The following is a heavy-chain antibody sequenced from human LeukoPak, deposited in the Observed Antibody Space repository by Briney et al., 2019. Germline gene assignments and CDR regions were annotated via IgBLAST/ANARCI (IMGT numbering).Heavy chain of an antibody. J-gene: IGHJ4*02. V-gene: IGHV4-34*01. Sequence: SETLSLTCAVYGGSFSGYYWSWIRQPPGKGLEWIGEINHSGSTNYNPSLKSRVTISVDTSKNQFSLKLSSVTAADTAVYYCVIFSYDSSGHTWGQGTLVTVSS. CDR3: VIFSYDSSGHT. D-gene: IGHD3-22*01. CDR1: GGSFSGYY. CDR2: INHSGST.